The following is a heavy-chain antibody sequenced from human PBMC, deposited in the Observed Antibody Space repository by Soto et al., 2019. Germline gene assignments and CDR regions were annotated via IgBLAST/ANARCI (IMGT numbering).Heavy chain of an antibody. CDR1: GGSISSGGYY. D-gene: IGHD2-15*01. J-gene: IGHJ4*02. CDR2: IYYSGST. V-gene: IGHV4-31*03. Sequence: SETLSLTCTVSGGSISSGGYYWSWIRQHPGKGLEWIGYIYYSGSTYYNPSLKSRVTISVDTSKNQFSLKLSSVTAADTAVYYCARSIVVVVAATQGVFDYSGQGTLVTVSS. CDR3: ARSIVVVVAATQGVFDY.